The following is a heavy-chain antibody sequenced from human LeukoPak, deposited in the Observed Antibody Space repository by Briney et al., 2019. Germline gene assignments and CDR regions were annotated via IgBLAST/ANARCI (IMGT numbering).Heavy chain of an antibody. CDR3: ARGVITFGGVIVYFDY. V-gene: IGHV4-59*08. J-gene: IGHJ4*02. CDR2: IYYSGST. CDR1: GGSISSHY. Sequence: SETLSLTCTVSGGSISSHYWSWIRQPPGKGLEWIGYIYYSGSTNYNPSLKSRVTISVDTSKNQFSLKLSSVTAADTAVYYCARGVITFGGVIVYFDYWGQGTLVTVSS. D-gene: IGHD3-16*02.